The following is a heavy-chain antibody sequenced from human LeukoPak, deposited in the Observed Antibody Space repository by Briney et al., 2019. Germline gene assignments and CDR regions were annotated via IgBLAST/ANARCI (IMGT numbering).Heavy chain of an antibody. Sequence: GGSLRLSCAASGFTFSSYAMSWVRQAPGKGLEWVSAISGSGGSTYYADSVKGRFTISRDNAKNTLYLQMNSLRAEDTAVYYCARGPRFYGDLIYFDYWGQGTLVTVSS. D-gene: IGHD4-17*01. CDR2: ISGSGGST. CDR3: ARGPRFYGDLIYFDY. J-gene: IGHJ4*02. CDR1: GFTFSSYA. V-gene: IGHV3-23*01.